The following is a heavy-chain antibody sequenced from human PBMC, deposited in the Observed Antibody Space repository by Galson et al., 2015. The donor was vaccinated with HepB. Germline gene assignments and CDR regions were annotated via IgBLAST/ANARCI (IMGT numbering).Heavy chain of an antibody. CDR1: GFTFSSYA. Sequence: SLRLSCAASGFTFSSYAMSWVRQAPGKGLEWVSAISGSGGSTYYADSVKGRFTISRDNSKNTLYLQMNSLRAEDTAVYYCAKGHYAAIFGVVSDYFDYWGQGTLVTVSS. CDR3: AKGHYAAIFGVVSDYFDY. CDR2: ISGSGGST. V-gene: IGHV3-23*01. J-gene: IGHJ4*02. D-gene: IGHD3-3*01.